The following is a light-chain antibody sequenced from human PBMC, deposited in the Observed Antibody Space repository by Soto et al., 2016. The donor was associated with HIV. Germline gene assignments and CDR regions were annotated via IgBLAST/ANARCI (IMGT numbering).Light chain of an antibody. V-gene: IGKV1-39*01. CDR3: QQSYSTPRT. CDR1: QSISSY. CDR2: AAT. Sequence: DIQMTQSPSSLSASVGDRVTITCRASQSISSYLNWYQQKPGKAPKLLIYAATSLQSGVPSRFSGSGSGTDFTLTISSLQPEDFATYYCQQSYSTPRTFGGGTKVGDQT. J-gene: IGKJ4*01.